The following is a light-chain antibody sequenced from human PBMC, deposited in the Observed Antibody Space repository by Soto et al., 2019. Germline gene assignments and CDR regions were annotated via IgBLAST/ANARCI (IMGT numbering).Light chain of an antibody. V-gene: IGKV3D-7*01. CDR3: QQDYNLPWT. Sequence: PGVRVTLSCRASHSVSRSYLTWYQQKPGQAPRLLIYGASTRATSIPARFSGSGSGTDFTLTISSLQPEDFAVYYCQQDYNLPWTFGQGTKVEIK. CDR1: HSVSRSY. J-gene: IGKJ1*01. CDR2: GAS.